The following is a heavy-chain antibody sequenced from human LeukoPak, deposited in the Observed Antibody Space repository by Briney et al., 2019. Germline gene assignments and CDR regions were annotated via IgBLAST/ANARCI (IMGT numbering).Heavy chain of an antibody. CDR1: GFSFSSFS. Sequence: PGGSLRLSCAASGFSFSSFSMNWVRQAPGKGLEWVSYISGGSSFTYYVDSVKGRFTISRDNAKNSLYLQMNSLRAEDTAVYFCAREEHYRRYFALWGRGTLVTVSS. D-gene: IGHD3-16*02. CDR2: ISGGSSFT. V-gene: IGHV3-21*04. J-gene: IGHJ2*01. CDR3: AREEHYRRYFAL.